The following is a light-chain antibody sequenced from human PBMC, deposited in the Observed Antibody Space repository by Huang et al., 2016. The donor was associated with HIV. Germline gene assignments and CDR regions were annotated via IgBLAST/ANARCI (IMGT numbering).Light chain of an antibody. V-gene: IGKV2-30*01. Sequence: DVVMTKSPLSLPVSLGQPAAISCRSSQGLVYGDGNTYLNWVHQRPGHSPRRLIYKVSKRDSGVPDRFSGSGSGTDFTLKISRLEAEDVGVYYCMQGTHWPPTFGGGTKVEIK. CDR2: KVS. J-gene: IGKJ4*01. CDR1: QGLVYGDGNTY. CDR3: MQGTHWPPT.